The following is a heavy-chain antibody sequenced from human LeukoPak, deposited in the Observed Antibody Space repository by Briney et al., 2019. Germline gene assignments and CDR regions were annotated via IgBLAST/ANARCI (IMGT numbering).Heavy chain of an antibody. CDR1: GFTFRTYV. J-gene: IGHJ4*02. D-gene: IGHD2-2*01. CDR3: AKGDRGPAARLLDY. V-gene: IGHV3-23*01. CDR2: ISGSGGTT. Sequence: HPGGSLRLSCAASGFTFRTYVMTWVRPAPGKGLEWVSGISGSGGTTYYAESVRGRFTISRDNSKDTLYLQMNSLRAEDTAVYYCAKGDRGPAARLLDYWGQGTLVTVSS.